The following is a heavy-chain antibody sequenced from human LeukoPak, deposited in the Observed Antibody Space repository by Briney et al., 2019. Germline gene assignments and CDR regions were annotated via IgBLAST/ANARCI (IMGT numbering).Heavy chain of an antibody. CDR1: GFTFSSYA. CDR2: ISYDGSNK. V-gene: IGHV3-30-3*01. J-gene: IGHJ4*02. D-gene: IGHD3-22*01. Sequence: PGGSLRLSCAASGFTFSSYAMHWVRQAPGKGLEWVAVISYDGSNKYYADSVKGRFTISRDNSKNTLYLQMNSLRAEDTAVYYCASLPPNDSSGYYLPDWGQGTLVTVSS. CDR3: ASLPPNDSSGYYLPD.